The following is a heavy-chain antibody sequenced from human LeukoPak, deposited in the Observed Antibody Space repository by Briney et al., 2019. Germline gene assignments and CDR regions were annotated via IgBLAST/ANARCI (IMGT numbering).Heavy chain of an antibody. D-gene: IGHD3-16*01. CDR1: GYSISSGYY. J-gene: IGHJ6*04. CDR3: ARDLNLGTLRSFDV. CDR2: IYHSGST. V-gene: IGHV4-38-2*02. Sequence: SETLSLTCTVSGYSISSGYYWGWIRQPPGKGLEWIGSIYHSGSTYYNPSLKSRVTISVDTSKNRFSLKLSSVTAADTAVYYCARDLNLGTLRSFDVWGKGTTVTVSS.